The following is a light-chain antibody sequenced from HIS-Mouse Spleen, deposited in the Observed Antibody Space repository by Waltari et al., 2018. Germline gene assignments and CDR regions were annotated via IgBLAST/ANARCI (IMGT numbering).Light chain of an antibody. CDR3: CSYAGSSTYV. V-gene: IGLV2-23*01. Sequence: QSALTQPASVSGSPGQSITISCTGTSSDVGSYNLVSWYQQHPGKAPKLMIYEGSKRPSGGSNRFSGSKSGNTASLTISGLQADDEADYYCCSYAGSSTYVFGTGTKVTVL. CDR2: EGS. J-gene: IGLJ1*01. CDR1: SSDVGSYNL.